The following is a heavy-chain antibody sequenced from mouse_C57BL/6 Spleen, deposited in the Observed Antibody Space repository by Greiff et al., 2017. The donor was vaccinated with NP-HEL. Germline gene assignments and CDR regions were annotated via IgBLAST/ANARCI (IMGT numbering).Heavy chain of an antibody. CDR3: ARKRDFYGYDGFAY. CDR2: INPSTGGT. D-gene: IGHD2-2*01. J-gene: IGHJ3*01. Sequence: EVQLQQSGPELVKPGASVKISCKASGYSFTGYYMNWVKQSPEKSLEWIGEINPSTGGTTYNQKFKAKATLTVDKSSSTAYMQLKSLTSEDSAVYYCARKRDFYGYDGFAYWGQGTLVTVSA. CDR1: GYSFTGYY. V-gene: IGHV1-42*01.